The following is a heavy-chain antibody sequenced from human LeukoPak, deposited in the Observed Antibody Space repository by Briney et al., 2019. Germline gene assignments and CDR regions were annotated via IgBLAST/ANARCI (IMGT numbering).Heavy chain of an antibody. CDR3: ARDSEYYYDSSGYYRN. CDR1: EDTFTGYY. D-gene: IGHD3-22*01. Sequence: GASVKVSCKASEDTFTGYYMHWVRQAPGQGLEWMGWINPNSGGTNYAQRFQGRVTMTRDTSISTSYMELSRLRSDDTAVYYCARDSEYYYDSSGYYRNWGQGTLVTVSS. J-gene: IGHJ4*02. CDR2: INPNSGGT. V-gene: IGHV1-2*02.